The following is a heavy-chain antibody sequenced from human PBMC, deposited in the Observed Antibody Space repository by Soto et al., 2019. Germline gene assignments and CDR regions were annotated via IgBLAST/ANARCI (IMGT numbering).Heavy chain of an antibody. CDR2: IYYSGST. CDR3: AREIGGEYEGGIDY. CDR1: GGSISSYY. V-gene: IGHV4-59*01. D-gene: IGHD4-17*01. Sequence: QVQLQESGPGLVKPSETLSLTCTVSGGSISSYYRSWIRQPPGKGLVWIGYIYYSGSTNYNPSLKSRVTISVDTSKNQCPLKLSSVTDADTAVYYCAREIGGEYEGGIDYWGQGTLVTVSS. J-gene: IGHJ4*02.